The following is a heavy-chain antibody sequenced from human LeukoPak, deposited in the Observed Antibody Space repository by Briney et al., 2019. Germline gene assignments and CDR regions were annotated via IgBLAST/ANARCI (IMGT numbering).Heavy chain of an antibody. Sequence: GASVKVSCKASGYTFTSYYIHWVRQAPGQGLEYMGWIRTNTGSPTYAQGFTGRFVFSLDTSVNTAYLQISSLKAEDTAVYYCAKDLDSAAFDIWGQGTMVTVSS. CDR3: AKDLDSAAFDI. CDR1: GYTFTSYY. J-gene: IGHJ3*02. V-gene: IGHV7-4-1*02. CDR2: IRTNTGSP. D-gene: IGHD2-15*01.